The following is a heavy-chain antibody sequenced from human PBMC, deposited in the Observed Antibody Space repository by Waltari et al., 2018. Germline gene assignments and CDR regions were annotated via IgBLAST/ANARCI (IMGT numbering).Heavy chain of an antibody. J-gene: IGHJ4*02. CDR1: GFTFSSYG. CDR2: IWDDGSNK. V-gene: IGHV3-33*01. Sequence: QVQLVESGGGVVQPGRSLRLSCAASGFTFSSYGMHWVRQAPGKGLEWGAVIWDDGSNKSYADAVKGRFTISRDNSKNTLYLQMNSLRAEDTAVYYCARDAPSSGWYFDYWGQGTLVTVSS. D-gene: IGHD6-19*01. CDR3: ARDAPSSGWYFDY.